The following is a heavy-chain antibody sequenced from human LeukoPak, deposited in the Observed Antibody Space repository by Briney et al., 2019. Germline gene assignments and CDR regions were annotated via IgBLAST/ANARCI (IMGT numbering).Heavy chain of an antibody. CDR2: ISSSSSYI. J-gene: IGHJ4*02. CDR1: GFTFSSYW. V-gene: IGHV3-21*01. D-gene: IGHD6-13*01. Sequence: NPGGSLRLSCAASGFTFSSYWMSWVRQAPGKGLEWVSSISSSSSYIYYADSVKGRFTISRDNAKNSLYLQMNSLRAEDTAVYYCARGGYSSSYFDYWGQGTLVTVSS. CDR3: ARGGYSSSYFDY.